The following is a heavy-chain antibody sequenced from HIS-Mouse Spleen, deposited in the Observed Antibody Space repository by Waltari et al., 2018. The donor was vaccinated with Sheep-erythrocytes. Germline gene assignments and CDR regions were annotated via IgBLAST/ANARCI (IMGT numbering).Heavy chain of an antibody. V-gene: IGHV3-21*01. CDR3: ARDQIKRDANFDI. Sequence: EVQLVESGGGLVKPGGSLRLSCAASGFTFSSYSMNWVRQAPGKGLEWVSSISSSSSYIYYADSVKGRFTISRDNAKNSLYLQMNSLRAEDTAVYYCARDQIKRDANFDIWGQGTMVTVSS. J-gene: IGHJ3*02. CDR2: ISSSSSYI. CDR1: GFTFSSYS.